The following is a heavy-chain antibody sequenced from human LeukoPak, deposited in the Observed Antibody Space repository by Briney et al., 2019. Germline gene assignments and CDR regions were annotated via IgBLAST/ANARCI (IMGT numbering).Heavy chain of an antibody. Sequence: GGSLRLSCAASGFTFSTFGMHWVRQAPGKGLEWVTFIRFDGINKYYADSVKGRFTISRDNSKNTLYVQMNSLRTEDTAVYYCAKDRYDILTGYSEAYFDYWGQGTLVTVSP. CDR1: GFTFSTFG. D-gene: IGHD3-9*01. J-gene: IGHJ4*02. V-gene: IGHV3-30*02. CDR3: AKDRYDILTGYSEAYFDY. CDR2: IRFDGINK.